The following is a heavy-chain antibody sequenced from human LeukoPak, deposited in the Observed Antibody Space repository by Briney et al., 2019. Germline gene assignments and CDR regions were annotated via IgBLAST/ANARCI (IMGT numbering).Heavy chain of an antibody. V-gene: IGHV6-1*01. CDR1: GDSVSSNSAA. J-gene: IGHJ3*02. Sequence: SQTLSLTCAISGDSVSSNSAAWNWIRQSPSRGLEWLGRTYYRSKWYNDYAVSVKSRITINPDTSKNQFSLQLNSVTPEDTAVYYCARDRYDYIRGSYRRSGVFDIWGQGTMVTVSS. CDR2: TYYRSKWYN. CDR3: ARDRYDYIRGSYRRSGVFDI. D-gene: IGHD3-16*02.